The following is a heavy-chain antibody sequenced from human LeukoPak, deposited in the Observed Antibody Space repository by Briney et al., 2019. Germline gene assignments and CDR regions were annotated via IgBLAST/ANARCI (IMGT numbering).Heavy chain of an antibody. CDR3: AREDSGYDYSPFDF. CDR1: GCSISSYY. CDR2: IYYSGST. V-gene: IGHV4-59*01. D-gene: IGHD5-12*01. Sequence: PSETLSLTCTVSGCSISSYYWSWIRQPPGKGLEWIGYIYYSGSTSYNPSIKSRVTISVDTSMNQFSLKLLSVTAADTAVYYCAREDSGYDYSPFDFWGQGILVTVSS. J-gene: IGHJ4*02.